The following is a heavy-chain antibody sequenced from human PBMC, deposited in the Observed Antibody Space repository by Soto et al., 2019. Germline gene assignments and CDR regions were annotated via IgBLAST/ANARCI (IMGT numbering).Heavy chain of an antibody. J-gene: IGHJ6*02. Sequence: QVQLVQSGAEVKKPGASVKVSCKASGYTFTSYGISWVRQAPGPGLEWMGWISAYNGNTNYAQKLQGRVTMTTDTSTSTAYLERRSLRSDDTEVYYCATRAGVVVAAARGVYYYGMDVWGQGTTGTVSS. CDR3: ATRAGVVVAAARGVYYYGMDV. V-gene: IGHV1-18*04. CDR2: ISAYNGNT. CDR1: GYTFTSYG. D-gene: IGHD2-21*01.